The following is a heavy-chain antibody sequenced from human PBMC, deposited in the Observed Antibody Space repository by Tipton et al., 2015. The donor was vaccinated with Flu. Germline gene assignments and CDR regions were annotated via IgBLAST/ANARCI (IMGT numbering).Heavy chain of an antibody. CDR2: IYYSGST. Sequence: LRLSCTVSGGSVSSGSYYWSWIRQPPGKGLEWIGYIYYSGSTNYNPSLKSRVTISVDTSKNQFSLKLSSVTAADTAVYYCARGVVVVTFFDYWGQGTLVTVSS. CDR1: GGSVSSGSYY. V-gene: IGHV4-61*01. J-gene: IGHJ4*02. CDR3: ARGVVVVTFFDY. D-gene: IGHD3-22*01.